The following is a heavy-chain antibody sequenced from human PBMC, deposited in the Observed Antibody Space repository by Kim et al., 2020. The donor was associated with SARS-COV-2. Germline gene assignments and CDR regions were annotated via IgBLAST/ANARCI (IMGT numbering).Heavy chain of an antibody. V-gene: IGHV4-4*07. CDR1: GGSISSSY. Sequence: SETLSLTCTVSGGSISSSYWSWIRQPAGKGLEWIGRIYTSENTNYNPSLKSRVTMSVDTSKNQFSLRLSSVTAADTAMYYCARNVPAAGINTFDPWGQGTLVTASS. CDR3: ARNVPAAGINTFDP. J-gene: IGHJ5*02. D-gene: IGHD6-13*01. CDR2: IYTSENT.